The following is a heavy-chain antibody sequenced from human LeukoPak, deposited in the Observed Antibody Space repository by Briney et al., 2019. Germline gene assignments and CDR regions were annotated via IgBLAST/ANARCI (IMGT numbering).Heavy chain of an antibody. J-gene: IGHJ4*02. CDR2: ISSSSSTI. V-gene: IGHV3-48*01. Sequence: PGGSLRLSCAASGFTFSSYSMNWVRQAPGKGLEWVSYISSSSSTIYYADSVKGRFTISRDNSKNTLYLQMNSLRAEDTAVYYCARDLGDYYFDYWGQGTLVTVSS. CDR3: ARDLGDYYFDY. D-gene: IGHD7-27*01. CDR1: GFTFSSYS.